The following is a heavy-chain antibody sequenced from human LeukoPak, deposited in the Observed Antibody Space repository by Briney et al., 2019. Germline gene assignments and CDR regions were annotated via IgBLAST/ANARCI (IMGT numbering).Heavy chain of an antibody. CDR2: IYPGDSDT. CDR3: ATYYGDYYYGMDV. J-gene: IGHJ6*02. CDR1: GYIFTSYW. D-gene: IGHD4-17*01. V-gene: IGHV5-51*01. Sequence: GESLQISCKGSGYIFTSYWIGWVRQMPGKGLEWMGIIYPGDSDTRYSPSFQGQVTISADKSISTAYLQWSSLKASDTAKYYCATYYGDYYYGMDVWGQGTTVTVSS.